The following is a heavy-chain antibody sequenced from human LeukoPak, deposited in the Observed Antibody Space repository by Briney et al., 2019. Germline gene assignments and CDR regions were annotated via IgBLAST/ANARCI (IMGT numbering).Heavy chain of an antibody. CDR2: IYSGGST. CDR3: AREFLHGSGSYFDY. V-gene: IGHV3-66*01. CDR1: GFTVSSNY. D-gene: IGHD3-10*01. J-gene: IGHJ4*02. Sequence: GGSLRLSCAASGFTVSSNYMSWVRQAPGKGLEWVSVIYSGGSTYYADSVKGRFTISRDNSKNTLYLQMNSLRAEDTAVYYCAREFLHGSGSYFDYWGQGTLVTVSP.